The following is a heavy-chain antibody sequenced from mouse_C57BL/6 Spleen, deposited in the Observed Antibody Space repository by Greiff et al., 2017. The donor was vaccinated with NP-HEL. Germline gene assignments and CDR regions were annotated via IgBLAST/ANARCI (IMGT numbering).Heavy chain of an antibody. CDR2: IWRGGST. CDR1: GFSLTSYG. D-gene: IGHD1-1*01. CDR3: AKTGSKGGAMDY. V-gene: IGHV2-5*01. J-gene: IGHJ4*01. Sequence: VKLVESGPGLVQPSQCLSITCTVSGFSLTSYGVHWVRQSPGKGLEWLGVIWRGGSTDYNAAFMSRLSITKDNSKSQVFFKMNSLQADDTAIYYCAKTGSKGGAMDYWGQGTSVTVSS.